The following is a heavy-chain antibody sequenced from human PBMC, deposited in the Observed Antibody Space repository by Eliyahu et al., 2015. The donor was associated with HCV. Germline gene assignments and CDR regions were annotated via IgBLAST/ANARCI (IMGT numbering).Heavy chain of an antibody. CDR2: VYSDGNT. J-gene: IGHJ4*02. V-gene: IGHV3-53*04. CDR3: ARADVGAIDS. CDR1: GFTVSSNY. Sequence: EVQLVESGGGVVQPGGSLRLSCAASGFTVSSNYMSWVRQAPGKGLEWISIVYSDGNTYYADSVKGRFTISRHNSKNTLDLQMNSLRTEDTAVYYCARADVGAIDSWGQGTLVTVSS. D-gene: IGHD1-26*01.